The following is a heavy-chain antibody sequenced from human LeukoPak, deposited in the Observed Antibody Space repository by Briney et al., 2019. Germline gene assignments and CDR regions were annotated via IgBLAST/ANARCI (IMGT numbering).Heavy chain of an antibody. CDR2: INHSGST. Sequence: SETLSLTCAVHGGSFSGYYWSWIRQPPGKGLEWIGEINHSGSTNYNPSLKSRVTISVDTSKNQFSLKLSSVTAADTAVYYCARRAPYSSGWYGGHRWFDPWGQGTLVTVSS. V-gene: IGHV4-34*01. D-gene: IGHD6-19*01. J-gene: IGHJ5*02. CDR3: ARRAPYSSGWYGGHRWFDP. CDR1: GGSFSGYY.